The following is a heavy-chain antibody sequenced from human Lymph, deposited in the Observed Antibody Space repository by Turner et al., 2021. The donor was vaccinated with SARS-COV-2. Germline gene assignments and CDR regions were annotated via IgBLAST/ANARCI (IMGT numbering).Heavy chain of an antibody. CDR2: ISYDGNNK. J-gene: IGHJ3*02. D-gene: IGHD1-26*01. CDR3: ARARGGSYSGAFDI. CDR1: GFTFSSYA. Sequence: VQLVESGGGVVQPGRSLRVSCAASGFTFSSYARHWVRQAPGKGLEWVAVISYDGNNKYYADSVKGRFTISRENSKNTLYLQMNSLRAEDTAVFYCARARGGSYSGAFDIWGRGTVVTVSS. V-gene: IGHV3-30-3*01.